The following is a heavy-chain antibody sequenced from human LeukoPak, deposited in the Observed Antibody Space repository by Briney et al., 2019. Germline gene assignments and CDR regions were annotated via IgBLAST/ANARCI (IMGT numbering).Heavy chain of an antibody. V-gene: IGHV4-4*07. CDR1: GGSISSYY. CDR3: ARGPKMSAIGSFDY. Sequence: SETLSLTCIISGGSISSYYWSWIRQPAGKGLEWIGRIYASGGTNYNPSLKSRVTMSGDTSKNQFSLKLTSVTAGDTAVYYCARGPKMSAIGSFDYWGQGALVTVSS. D-gene: IGHD5-24*01. CDR2: IYASGGT. J-gene: IGHJ4*02.